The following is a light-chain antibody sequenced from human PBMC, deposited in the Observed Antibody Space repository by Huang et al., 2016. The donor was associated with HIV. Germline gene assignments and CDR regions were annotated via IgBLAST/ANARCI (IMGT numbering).Light chain of an antibody. V-gene: IGKV3-20*01. CDR2: DAS. CDR3: QQYGHFLVT. J-gene: IGKJ4*01. Sequence: EIVLTQSPGTLSLAPGERATLSCRASQSVSSNSLPWYQQKPGQPPRRLMDDASTRATVIPDRFSGSGSGTDFTLTISRLEPEDVAVYYWQQYGHFLVTFGGGTKVEIK. CDR1: QSVSSNS.